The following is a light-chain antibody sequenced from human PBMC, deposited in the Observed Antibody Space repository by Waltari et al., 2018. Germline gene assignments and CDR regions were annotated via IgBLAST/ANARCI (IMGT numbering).Light chain of an antibody. CDR3: GTWDSSLSGAV. Sequence: QSVLTQPPSVSAAPGQRVTISCSGGSSNIGHNYVSWYRQFPGTAPKLLIYEYTERPSGIPGRSSGSKSGTSATLDITGLQAGDEADYYCGTWDSSLSGAVFGGGTHLTVL. CDR1: SSNIGHNY. V-gene: IGLV1-51*02. J-gene: IGLJ7*01. CDR2: EYT.